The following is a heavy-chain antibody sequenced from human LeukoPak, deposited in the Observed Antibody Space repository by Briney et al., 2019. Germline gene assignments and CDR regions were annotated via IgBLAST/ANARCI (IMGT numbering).Heavy chain of an antibody. CDR2: IYTSGST. V-gene: IGHV4-61*02. Sequence: SQTLSLTCTVSGGPISSGSYYWSWFRQPAGKGLEWIGRIYTSGSTNYNPSLKSRVTISVDTPKNQSSLKLSSVTAADTAVYYCASDRYYDFWSGYWPSAFDIWGQGTMVTVSS. CDR3: ASDRYYDFWSGYWPSAFDI. J-gene: IGHJ3*02. CDR1: GGPISSGSYY. D-gene: IGHD3-3*01.